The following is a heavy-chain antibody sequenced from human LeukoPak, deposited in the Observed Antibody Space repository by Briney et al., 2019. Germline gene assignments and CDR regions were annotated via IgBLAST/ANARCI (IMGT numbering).Heavy chain of an antibody. D-gene: IGHD6-19*01. V-gene: IGHV1-46*01. CDR2: INPSGGTT. CDR3: ARFAVHRRIAVTGQFGLDY. J-gene: IGHJ4*02. Sequence: ASVKVSCKASGYTFTSYYMHWVRQAPGQGLEWMGIINPSGGTTNYAQKFQGRVTMTRDTSTSTVYVELSSLRSEDTAVYYCARFAVHRRIAVTGQFGLDYWGRGTLVTVSS. CDR1: GYTFTSYY.